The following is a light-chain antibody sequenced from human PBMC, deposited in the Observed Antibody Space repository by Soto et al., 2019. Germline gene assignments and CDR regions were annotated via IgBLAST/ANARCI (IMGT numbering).Light chain of an antibody. CDR3: QQYGSSPPYT. J-gene: IGKJ2*01. V-gene: IGKV3-20*01. CDR2: GAS. CDR1: QSVSSSY. Sequence: EIVLTQSPGTLSLSPGERATLSCRASQSVSSSYLAWYQQKPGQAPRLLIYGASSRATGIPDRFSGSGSGPDFTLTTSRLEPEDFAVYSCQQYGSSPPYTFGQGPKLEIK.